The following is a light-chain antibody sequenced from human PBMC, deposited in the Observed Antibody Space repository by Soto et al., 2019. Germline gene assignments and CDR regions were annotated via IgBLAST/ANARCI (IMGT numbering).Light chain of an antibody. Sequence: DIQMAQSPSSLSASVGDRVTITCRASQSVSTFLNWYQHKPGKAPKLLIYAASTLQSGVPSRFSGSGSGTDFTLTISSMQPEDFATYYGQQGYDTSTFGQGTKVEIK. J-gene: IGKJ1*01. CDR1: QSVSTF. CDR2: AAS. CDR3: QQGYDTST. V-gene: IGKV1-39*01.